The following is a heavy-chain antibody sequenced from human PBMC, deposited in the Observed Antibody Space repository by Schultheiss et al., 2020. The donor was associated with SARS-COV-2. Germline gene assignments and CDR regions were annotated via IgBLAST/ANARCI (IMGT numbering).Heavy chain of an antibody. CDR2: INPSGGST. CDR1: GVTFSSYA. CDR3: ARASGSFDY. J-gene: IGHJ4*02. D-gene: IGHD6-19*01. V-gene: IGHV1-46*04. Sequence: ASVKVSCKASGVTFSSYAISWVRQAPGQGLEWMGIINPSGGSTSYAQKLQGRVSMTTDTSTSTAYMDLRSLTSDDTAVYYCARASGSFDYWGQGTLVTVSS.